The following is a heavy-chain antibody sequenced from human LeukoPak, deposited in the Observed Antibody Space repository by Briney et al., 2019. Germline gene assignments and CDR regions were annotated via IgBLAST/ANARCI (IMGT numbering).Heavy chain of an antibody. D-gene: IGHD3-22*01. CDR2: ISSSSSTI. CDR3: AKGPYYYDSSGYYVDY. CDR1: GFTFSSYS. Sequence: PGGSLRLSCAASGFTFSSYSMNWVRQAPGKGLEWVSYISSSSSTIYYADSVKGRFTISRDNAKNSLYLQMNSLRAEDTAVYYCAKGPYYYDSSGYYVDYWGQGTLVTVSS. J-gene: IGHJ4*02. V-gene: IGHV3-48*01.